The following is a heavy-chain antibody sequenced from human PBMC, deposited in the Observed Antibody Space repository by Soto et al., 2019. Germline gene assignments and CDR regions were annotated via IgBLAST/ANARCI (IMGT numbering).Heavy chain of an antibody. CDR1: GGSISSYY. Sequence: PSETLSLTCTVSGGSISSYYWSWIQQPPGKGLEWIGYIYYSGSTNYNPSLKSRVTISVDTSKNQFSLKLSSVTAADTAVYYCARVWGGAFDIWGQGTMVTVSS. J-gene: IGHJ3*02. CDR3: ARVWGGAFDI. CDR2: IYYSGST. D-gene: IGHD3-10*01. V-gene: IGHV4-59*01.